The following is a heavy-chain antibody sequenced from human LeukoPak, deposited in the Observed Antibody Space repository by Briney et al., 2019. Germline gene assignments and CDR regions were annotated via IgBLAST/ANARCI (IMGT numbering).Heavy chain of an antibody. CDR3: ARDLIAAAGPLYYYYGMDV. Sequence: SQTLSLTCAISGDSVSSNSAAWNWIRQSPSRGLEWLGRTYYRSKWYNDYAVSVKSRITINPDTSKNQFSLQLNSVTPEDTAVYYCARDLIAAAGPLYYYYGMDVWGQGTTVTVSS. D-gene: IGHD6-13*01. CDR2: TYYRSKWYN. V-gene: IGHV6-1*01. J-gene: IGHJ6*02. CDR1: GDSVSSNSAA.